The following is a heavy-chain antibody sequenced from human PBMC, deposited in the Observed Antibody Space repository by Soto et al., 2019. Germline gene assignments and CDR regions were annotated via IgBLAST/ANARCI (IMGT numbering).Heavy chain of an antibody. D-gene: IGHD2-15*01. CDR3: APLSVSLSGPYGIHV. Sequence: SLTLSPTCSVPGYADSSSVYYWAWIRQPPGKGLEWIGSMLYSGLTYYKPSLKSRVTLSVDTSKNQFSVRLNSVTASDTAVYYCAPLSVSLSGPYGIHVWGQGTTVTVSS. CDR2: MLYSGLT. J-gene: IGHJ6*02. V-gene: IGHV4-39*01. CDR1: GYADSSSVYY.